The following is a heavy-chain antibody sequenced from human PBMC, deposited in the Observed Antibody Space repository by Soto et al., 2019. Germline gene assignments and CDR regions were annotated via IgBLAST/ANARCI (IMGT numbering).Heavy chain of an antibody. D-gene: IGHD5-18*01. V-gene: IGHV1-69*06. CDR3: ARGYSYGKYNWFDP. CDR2: IIPIFGTA. J-gene: IGHJ5*02. Sequence: SVKFSCKASGGTFSSYAISWVRQAPGQGLEWMGGIIPIFGTANYAQKFQGRVTITADKSTSTAYMELRSLRSDDTAVYYCARGYSYGKYNWFDPWGQGTLVTVSS. CDR1: GGTFSSYA.